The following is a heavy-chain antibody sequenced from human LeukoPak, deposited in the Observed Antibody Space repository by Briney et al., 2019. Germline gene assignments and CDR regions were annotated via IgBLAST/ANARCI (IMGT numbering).Heavy chain of an antibody. D-gene: IGHD5-24*01. J-gene: IGHJ6*03. Sequence: SQTLSLTCVISGDSVSSNSAVWNWIRQSPSRGLEWLGRTYYRSEWFNDYALSVKSRITINADTSKNQFSLQLNSVTPEDTAVYYCAKMRDRRDGYNFYFYYYMDVWGQGTTVTVSS. CDR2: TYYRSEWFN. V-gene: IGHV6-1*01. CDR1: GDSVSSNSAV. CDR3: AKMRDRRDGYNFYFYYYMDV.